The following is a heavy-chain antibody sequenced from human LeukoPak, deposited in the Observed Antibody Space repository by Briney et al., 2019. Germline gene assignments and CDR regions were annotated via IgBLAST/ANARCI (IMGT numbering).Heavy chain of an antibody. J-gene: IGHJ4*02. CDR3: ARGGTLERSQNE. Sequence: GASVKVSCKASGGTFSSYAISWVRQAPGQGLEWMGGIIPIFGTANYAQKFQGRVTITTDESTSTAYMELSSLRSEDTAVYYCARGGTLERSQNEWGQGTLVTVSS. CDR2: IIPIFGTA. V-gene: IGHV1-69*05. D-gene: IGHD3-16*01. CDR1: GGTFSSYA.